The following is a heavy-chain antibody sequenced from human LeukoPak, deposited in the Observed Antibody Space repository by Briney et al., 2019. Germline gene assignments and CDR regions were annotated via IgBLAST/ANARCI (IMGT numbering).Heavy chain of an antibody. CDR3: ARGYYDFWSGYYL. J-gene: IGHJ4*02. CDR1: GGSISSCGYY. CDR2: IYYSGST. Sequence: SQTLSLTCTVSGGSISSCGYYWSWIRQHPGKGLEWIGYIYYSGSTYYNPSLKSRVTISVDTSKNQFSLKLSSVTAADTAVYYCARGYYDFWSGYYLWGQGTLVTVSS. D-gene: IGHD3-3*01. V-gene: IGHV4-31*03.